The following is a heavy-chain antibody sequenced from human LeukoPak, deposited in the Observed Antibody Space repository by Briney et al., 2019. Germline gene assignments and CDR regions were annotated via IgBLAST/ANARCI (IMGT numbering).Heavy chain of an antibody. D-gene: IGHD2-15*01. Sequence: ASVKVSCKASGYTFTSYYMHWVRQAPGQGLEWMGIINPSGGSTSYAQKFQGRVTMTRDTSTSTVYMKLSSLRSEDTAVYYCASTPGRQDYYYYMDVWGKGTTVTVSS. CDR1: GYTFTSYY. V-gene: IGHV1-46*01. CDR2: INPSGGST. CDR3: ASTPGRQDYYYYMDV. J-gene: IGHJ6*03.